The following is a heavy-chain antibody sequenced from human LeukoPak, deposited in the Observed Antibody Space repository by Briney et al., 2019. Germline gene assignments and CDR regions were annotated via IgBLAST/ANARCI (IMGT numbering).Heavy chain of an antibody. Sequence: GGSLRLSCGASGFTFSSYGMHWVRQAPGKGLEWVAVISYDGSNKYYADSVKGRFTISRDNSKNTLYLQMNSLRAEDTAVYYCAKSHLTDDSSGYPLDYWGQGTLVTVSS. CDR2: ISYDGSNK. J-gene: IGHJ4*02. V-gene: IGHV3-30*18. CDR1: GFTFSSYG. CDR3: AKSHLTDDSSGYPLDY. D-gene: IGHD3-22*01.